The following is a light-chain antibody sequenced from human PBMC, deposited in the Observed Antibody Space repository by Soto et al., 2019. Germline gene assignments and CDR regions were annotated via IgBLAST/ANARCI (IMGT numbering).Light chain of an antibody. J-gene: IGLJ3*02. CDR3: QSYDSSLSGWV. CDR1: SSNIGAAYD. CDR2: GNN. Sequence: QSVLTQPPSVSGAPGQKVTISYTRSSSNIGAAYDVHWYQHLPGTAPKLLIYGNNNRPSGVPDRFSGSKSGTSASLAITGLQAEDEADYYCQSYDSSLSGWVFGGGTKVTVL. V-gene: IGLV1-40*01.